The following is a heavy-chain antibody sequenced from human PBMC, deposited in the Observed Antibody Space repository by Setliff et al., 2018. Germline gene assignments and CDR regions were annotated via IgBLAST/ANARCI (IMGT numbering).Heavy chain of an antibody. V-gene: IGHV1-2*02. Sequence: ASVKVSCKASGYTLTDVYMHWVRQAPGKGLEWMGCINPDNGATIYAQRFQGRVTMTRETSIGSAYMELSSLTSDDTAVYYCANDQYSGCNYSSDYWGRGTLVTVSS. CDR3: ANDQYSGCNYSSDY. D-gene: IGHD5-12*01. CDR1: GYTLTDVY. J-gene: IGHJ4*02. CDR2: INPDNGAT.